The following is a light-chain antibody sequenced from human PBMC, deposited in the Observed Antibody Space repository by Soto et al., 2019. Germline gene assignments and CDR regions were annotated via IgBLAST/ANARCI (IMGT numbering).Light chain of an antibody. Sequence: DIQMTQSPSSLSASVGDRVTITCRASQSISSYLNWYQQKPGKAPKLLIYAASSLQSGVPSRFSGSGSGTDFTLTISSLQPEDFATYSGNRSYSTPLPFGQGTKVDI. CDR2: AAS. CDR1: QSISSY. V-gene: IGKV1-39*01. CDR3: NRSYSTPLP. J-gene: IGKJ1*01.